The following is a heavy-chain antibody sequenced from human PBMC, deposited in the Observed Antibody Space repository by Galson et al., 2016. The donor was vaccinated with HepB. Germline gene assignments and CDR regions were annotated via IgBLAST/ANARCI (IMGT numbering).Heavy chain of an antibody. D-gene: IGHD3-10*01. Sequence: GLEWVSGISWNSGGIGYADSVKGRFTISRDNAKNSLYLQMNSLRAEDTAFYYCAKGGYGSGDYYTVDYWGQGTLVTVSS. CDR3: AKGGYGSGDYYTVDY. CDR2: ISWNSGGI. V-gene: IGHV3-9*01. J-gene: IGHJ4*02.